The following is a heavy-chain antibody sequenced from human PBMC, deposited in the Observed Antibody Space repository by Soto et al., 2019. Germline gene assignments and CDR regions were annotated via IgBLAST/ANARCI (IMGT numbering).Heavy chain of an antibody. J-gene: IGHJ4*02. V-gene: IGHV4-59*11. CDR1: GDSISSHY. CDR2: IYYSGST. D-gene: IGHD4-17*01. Sequence: SETLSLTCTVSGDSISSHYWSWIRQPPGKGLEWIGYIYYSGSTNYIPSLKSRVTISVDTSKNQFSLKLSSVTAADTAVYYCARGFDIVDYVAATYFDYWGQGALVTLFS. CDR3: ARGFDIVDYVAATYFDY.